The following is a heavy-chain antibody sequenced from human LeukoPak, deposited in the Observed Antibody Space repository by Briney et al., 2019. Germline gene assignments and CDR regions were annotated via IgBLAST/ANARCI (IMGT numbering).Heavy chain of an antibody. CDR3: AELGITMIGGV. J-gene: IGHJ6*04. CDR2: IYSGGST. D-gene: IGHD3-10*02. V-gene: IGHV3-NL1*01. Sequence: GGSLRLSCAASGFTFSSYAMHWVRQAPGKGLEWVSVIYSGGSTYYADSVKGRFTISRDNAKNSLYLQMNSLRAEDTAVYYCAELGITMIGGVWGKGTTVTISS. CDR1: GFTFSSYA.